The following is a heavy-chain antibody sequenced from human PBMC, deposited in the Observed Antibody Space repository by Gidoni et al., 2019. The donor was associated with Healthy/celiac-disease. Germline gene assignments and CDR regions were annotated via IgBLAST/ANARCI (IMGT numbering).Heavy chain of an antibody. V-gene: IGHV3-9*01. D-gene: IGHD2-2*01. CDR2: ISWNSGSI. Sequence: EVQLVESGGGLVQPGRSLRLSCAASGFTLDDYAMHWVRQAPGKGLEWVSGISWNSGSIGYADSVKGRFTISRDNAKNSLYLQMNSLRAEDTALYYCAKARYCSSTSCSGAFDIWGQGTMVTVSS. J-gene: IGHJ3*02. CDR3: AKARYCSSTSCSGAFDI. CDR1: GFTLDDYA.